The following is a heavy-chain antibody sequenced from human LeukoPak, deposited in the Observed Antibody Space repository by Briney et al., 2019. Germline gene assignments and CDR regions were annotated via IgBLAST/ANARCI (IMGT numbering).Heavy chain of an antibody. CDR1: GVSISSYY. V-gene: IGHV4-4*07. J-gene: IGHJ4*02. Sequence: SETLSLTCTVSGVSISSYYWTWIRQPAGKGLEWIGRINTSGSSNYNPSLRSRVTMSVDTSKNQFSLSLISVTASDTAVYFCAGAPNQHYFDYWGQGTLVAVSS. CDR3: AGAPNQHYFDY. CDR2: INTSGSS.